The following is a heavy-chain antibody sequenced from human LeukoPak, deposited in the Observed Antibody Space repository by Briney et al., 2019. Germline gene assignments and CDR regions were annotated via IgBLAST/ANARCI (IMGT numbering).Heavy chain of an antibody. J-gene: IGHJ5*02. CDR2: ITPVINTA. Sequence: ASVKVSCKASGYTFTSYGITWVRQAPGQGLEWMGKITPVINTANYAQTFQGRVSIYADKSTTTVYMDLSGLRPDDTAVYYCARVNLRGSNYNWFDPWGQGTLVTVAS. CDR3: ARVNLRGSNYNWFDP. D-gene: IGHD1-26*01. V-gene: IGHV1-18*01. CDR1: GYTFTSYG.